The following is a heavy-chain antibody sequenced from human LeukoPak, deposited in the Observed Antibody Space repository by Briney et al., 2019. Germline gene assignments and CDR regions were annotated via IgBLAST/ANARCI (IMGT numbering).Heavy chain of an antibody. CDR2: ISYDGSNE. Sequence: PGGSLRLSCAASGFTFSTYGMHWVRQAPGEGLEWVPVISYDGSNEYYADSVKGRFTISRDNSKNTLYLQMSSLRAEDTAVYYCAKEFNRGLPDYWGQGTLVTVPS. V-gene: IGHV3-30*18. J-gene: IGHJ4*02. CDR3: AKEFNRGLPDY. CDR1: GFTFSTYG. D-gene: IGHD2-21*01.